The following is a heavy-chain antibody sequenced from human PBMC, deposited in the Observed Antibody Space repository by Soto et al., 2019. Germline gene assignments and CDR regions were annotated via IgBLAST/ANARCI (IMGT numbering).Heavy chain of an antibody. CDR3: ARELPQRQGRNMDV. V-gene: IGHV4-31*02. CDR2: INHRGSL. J-gene: IGHJ6*02. Sequence: WTWSRHRPGEGLEWFGYINHRGSLYYNPSLKSRVSMSVDTSKNQFSLNLSSVTAADTAVYYCARELPQRQGRNMDVWGQGTTVTVSS. D-gene: IGHD1-1*01.